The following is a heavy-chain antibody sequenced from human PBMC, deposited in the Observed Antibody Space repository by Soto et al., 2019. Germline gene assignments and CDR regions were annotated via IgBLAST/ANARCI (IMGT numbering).Heavy chain of an antibody. D-gene: IGHD2-21*02. Sequence: ASVKVSCKASGYTFTSYGITWVRQAPGQGLEWMGWISTYNGFTNYAQNLQGRVTMTTDTSTNTAYMELRSLRSDDTAVYYCARETYGDFCYWGQGTLVTVS. V-gene: IGHV1-18*01. CDR3: ARETYGDFCY. CDR2: ISTYNGFT. CDR1: GYTFTSYG. J-gene: IGHJ4*02.